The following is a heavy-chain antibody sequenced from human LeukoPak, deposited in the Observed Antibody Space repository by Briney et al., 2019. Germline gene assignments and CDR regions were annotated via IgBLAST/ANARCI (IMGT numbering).Heavy chain of an antibody. V-gene: IGHV3-64*01. CDR2: ISSNGGST. CDR3: ARDLGRSSWNYREPFGY. J-gene: IGHJ4*02. D-gene: IGHD1-7*01. Sequence: SGGSLRLSCAASGFTFSSYAMHWVRQAPGKGLEYVSAISSNGGSTYYANSVKGRFTISRDNSKNTLYLQMGSLRAEDMAVYYCARDLGRSSWNYREPFGYWGQGILVTVSS. CDR1: GFTFSSYA.